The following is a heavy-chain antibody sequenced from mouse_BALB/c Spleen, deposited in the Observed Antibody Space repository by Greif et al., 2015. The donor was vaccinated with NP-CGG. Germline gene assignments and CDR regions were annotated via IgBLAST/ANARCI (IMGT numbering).Heavy chain of an antibody. CDR2: INPSTGYT. CDR3: ARSDGYFDY. Sequence: VQLQESGAELAKPGASVKMSCKASGYTFTSYWMHWVKQRPGQGLEWIGYINPSTGYTEYNQKFKDKATLTADKSSSTAYMQLGSLTSEDSAVYYCARSDGYFDYWGQGTTLTVSS. CDR1: GYTFTSYW. D-gene: IGHD2-3*01. J-gene: IGHJ2*01. V-gene: IGHV1-7*01.